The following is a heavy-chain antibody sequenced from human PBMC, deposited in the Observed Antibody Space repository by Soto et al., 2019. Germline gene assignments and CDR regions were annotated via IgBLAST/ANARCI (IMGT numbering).Heavy chain of an antibody. J-gene: IGHJ4*02. V-gene: IGHV3-23*01. CDR1: GFTFSSYA. CDR2: VGTAGGDT. Sequence: HPGGSLRLSCAASGFTFSSYAMSWIRQPPGKGLEWVSAVGTAGGDTYYADSVKGRFTISRDNSKNTLYLHMNSLRAEDTAVYYCARDYYDSSGYLDYWGQGTLVTVSS. D-gene: IGHD3-22*01. CDR3: ARDYYDSSGYLDY.